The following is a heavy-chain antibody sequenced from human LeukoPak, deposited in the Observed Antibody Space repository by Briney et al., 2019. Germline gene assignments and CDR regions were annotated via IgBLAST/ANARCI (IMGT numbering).Heavy chain of an antibody. CDR3: ARGGRNFPPGY. J-gene: IGHJ4*02. CDR1: GFTFNSHI. V-gene: IGHV3-21*01. CDR2: IGSSSSFV. Sequence: GGSLRLSCVASGFTFNSHIMTWVRQAPGKGLEWVSTIGSSSSFVNYADSVKGRFTISRDNAENSLYLQMNSLRAEDTAVYYCARGGRNFPPGYWGQGTLVTVSS.